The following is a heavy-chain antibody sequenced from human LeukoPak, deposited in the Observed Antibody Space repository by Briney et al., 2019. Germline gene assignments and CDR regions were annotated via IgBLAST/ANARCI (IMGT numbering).Heavy chain of an antibody. J-gene: IGHJ4*02. CDR3: ATTSRYFDH. V-gene: IGHV4-59*01. Sequence: SETLSLTCTVSGGSISSYYWSWLRQPPGKGLEWIGYIYYSGTTNYNPSLKSRVTISVDTSKNQLSLKPSSVTAADTAVYCCATTSRYFDHWGQGTLVTVSS. CDR1: GGSISSYY. D-gene: IGHD6-6*01. CDR2: IYYSGTT.